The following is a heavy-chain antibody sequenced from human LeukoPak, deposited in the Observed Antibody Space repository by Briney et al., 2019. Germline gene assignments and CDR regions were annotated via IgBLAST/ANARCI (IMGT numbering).Heavy chain of an antibody. D-gene: IGHD6-6*01. Sequence: SETLSLTCTVSGGSISSYYWNWIRQPAGKGLEWIGRISTTGSTNYNPSLKSRLTMSVDTSKNQFSLRLSSVSAADTAVYYRAREYSGSSGRTFDYWGQGTLVTVSS. CDR3: AREYSGSSGRTFDY. V-gene: IGHV4-4*07. CDR2: ISTTGST. J-gene: IGHJ4*02. CDR1: GGSISSYY.